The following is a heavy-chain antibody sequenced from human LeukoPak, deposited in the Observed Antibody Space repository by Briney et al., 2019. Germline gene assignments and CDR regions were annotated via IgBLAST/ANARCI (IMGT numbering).Heavy chain of an antibody. CDR3: ARERIAVAGTEIYYYYYMDV. CDR1: GGSISSYY. V-gene: IGHV4-59*01. Sequence: NPSETLSLTCTVSGGSISSYYWSWIRQPPGKGLEWIGYIYYSGSTNYNPSLKSRVTISVDTSKNQFSLKLSSVTAADTAVYYCARERIAVAGTEIYYYYYMDVWGKGTTVTVSS. J-gene: IGHJ6*03. D-gene: IGHD6-19*01. CDR2: IYYSGST.